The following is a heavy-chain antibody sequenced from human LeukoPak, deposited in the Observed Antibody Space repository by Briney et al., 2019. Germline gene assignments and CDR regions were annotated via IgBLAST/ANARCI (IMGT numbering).Heavy chain of an antibody. Sequence: ASVTVSCTASGGTFSSYAISWVRQAPGQGLEWMGGIIPIFGTANYAQKFQGRVTITADESTSTAYMELSSLRSEDTAVYYCARDRYSSGWYEIDYWGQGTLVTVSS. D-gene: IGHD6-19*01. CDR3: ARDRYSSGWYEIDY. J-gene: IGHJ4*02. CDR2: IIPIFGTA. CDR1: GGTFSSYA. V-gene: IGHV1-69*13.